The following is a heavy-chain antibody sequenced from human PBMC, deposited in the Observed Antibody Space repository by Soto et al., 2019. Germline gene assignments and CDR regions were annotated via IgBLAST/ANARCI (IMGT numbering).Heavy chain of an antibody. J-gene: IGHJ6*02. V-gene: IGHV3-23*01. D-gene: IGHD3-10*01. CDR1: GFTFSSYA. CDR3: AKFQYGSGSYYNEDYYGMDV. CDR2: ISGSGGST. Sequence: GGSLRLSCAASGFTFSSYAMSWVRQAPGKGLEWVSAISGSGGSTYYADSVKGRFTISRDNSKNTLYLQMNSLRAEDTAVYYCAKFQYGSGSYYNEDYYGMDVWGQGTTVTVSS.